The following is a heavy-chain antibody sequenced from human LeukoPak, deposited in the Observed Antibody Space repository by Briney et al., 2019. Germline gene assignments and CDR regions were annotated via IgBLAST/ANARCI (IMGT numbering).Heavy chain of an antibody. V-gene: IGHV1-8*01. D-gene: IGHD5-18*01. CDR1: GYTFTSYD. CDR3: ARTRGYSLSYSDY. Sequence: GASVKVSCKTSGYTFTSYDINWVRQATGQGLEWMGWMNPNSGDTGYAQKFQDRVTMTRNTSKSTAYMELRGLSSEDTAVYYCARTRGYSLSYSDYWGQGALVTVSS. CDR2: MNPNSGDT. J-gene: IGHJ4*02.